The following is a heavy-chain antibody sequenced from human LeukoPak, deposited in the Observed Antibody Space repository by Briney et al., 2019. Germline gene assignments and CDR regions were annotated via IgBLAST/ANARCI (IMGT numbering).Heavy chain of an antibody. J-gene: IGHJ3*02. V-gene: IGHV3-49*03. Sequence: PGGSLRLSCTASGFTFGDYAMTWLRQATGKGLEGVGFIRSKAYGGTTEHAASVKGRFTISRDDSKGIAYLQMNSLKTEDTAVYYCTRGWGFGESIRVNPTAFDIWGQGTMVTVSS. CDR3: TRGWGFGESIRVNPTAFDI. CDR2: IRSKAYGGTT. D-gene: IGHD3-10*01. CDR1: GFTFGDYA.